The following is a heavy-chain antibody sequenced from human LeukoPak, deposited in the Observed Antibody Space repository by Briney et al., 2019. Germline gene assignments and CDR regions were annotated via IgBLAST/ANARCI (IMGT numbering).Heavy chain of an antibody. CDR1: GFTFSSYA. CDR3: AKDRAGSSGWYMNCDY. V-gene: IGHV3-23*01. Sequence: PGGSLRLSCAASGFTFSSYAMSWVRQAPGKGLEWVSAISAIGGSTFYADSVKGRFTISRDNSKNTLYLQMDSLRVEDTAVYYCAKDRAGSSGWYMNCDYWGQGALLTVS. CDR2: ISAIGGST. J-gene: IGHJ4*02. D-gene: IGHD6-19*01.